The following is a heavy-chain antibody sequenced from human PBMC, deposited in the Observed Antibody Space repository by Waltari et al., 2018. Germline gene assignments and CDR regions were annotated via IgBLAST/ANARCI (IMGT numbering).Heavy chain of an antibody. CDR3: ALWESGWKAFRF. CDR1: GVSVSGYF. V-gene: IGHV4-59*08. CDR2: IRLTGAT. D-gene: IGHD6-19*01. Sequence: QVQLQESGPGLVKPSEPLSLTCTVSGVSVSGYFWTWIREAPGKGTEWIGYIRLTGATKQNPSLRSRVTMSVDTSRNDLSLRLSSVTAADTAVYYCALWESGWKAFRFWGQGTLGTVSS. J-gene: IGHJ4*03.